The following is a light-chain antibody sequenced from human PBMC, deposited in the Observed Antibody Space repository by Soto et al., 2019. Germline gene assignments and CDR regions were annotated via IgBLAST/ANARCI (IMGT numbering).Light chain of an antibody. Sequence: DIVMTQTPLSLPVTPGEPASISCRSSQSLLDSDDGNTYLDWYLQKPGQSPQLLIYTLSYRASGVPDRFSGSGSGTNFTLTISRLEPEDFAVYYCQQYGSSPKNTFGGGTKVDIK. CDR2: TLS. J-gene: IGKJ4*01. CDR1: QSLLDSDDGNTY. CDR3: QQYGSSPKNT. V-gene: IGKV2-40*01.